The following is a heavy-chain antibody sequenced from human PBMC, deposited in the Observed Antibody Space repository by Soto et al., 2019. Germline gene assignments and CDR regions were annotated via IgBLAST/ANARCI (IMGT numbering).Heavy chain of an antibody. V-gene: IGHV3-15*01. J-gene: IGHJ3*02. Sequence: GGSLRLSCAASGFTFTIAWMTWVRQAPGKGLEWVGRIKSKTSGETTDYAAPVKGRFTISRDDSKNTLFLQMNSLKTEDTGVYYCNTDGFSGIVGIWGQGTMVTVSS. CDR1: GFTFTIAW. CDR3: NTDGFSGIVGI. CDR2: IKSKTSGETT. D-gene: IGHD1-26*01.